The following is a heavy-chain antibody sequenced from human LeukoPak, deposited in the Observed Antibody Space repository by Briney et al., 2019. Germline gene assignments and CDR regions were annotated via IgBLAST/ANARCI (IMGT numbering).Heavy chain of an antibody. Sequence: ASVKVSCKTSGYTFTSYDINWVRQATGQGLEWMGWMNPNNGNTDYAQKFQGRVPMTSNTSIRTAYMELSSLKSEDTAVYYCVRSPRDSNLDYWGQGTLVTVSS. J-gene: IGHJ4*02. CDR2: MNPNNGNT. V-gene: IGHV1-8*01. D-gene: IGHD2-15*01. CDR1: GYTFTSYD. CDR3: VRSPRDSNLDY.